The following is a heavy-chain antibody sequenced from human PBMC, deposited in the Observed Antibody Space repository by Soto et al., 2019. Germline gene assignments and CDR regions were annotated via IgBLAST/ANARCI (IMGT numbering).Heavy chain of an antibody. Sequence: SETLSLTCAVSGGFISSGDSSWSWIRQPPGRGLEWIGHIYHGGTTFYNPSLKSRVAISEDRSKNQFSLNLSSVTAADTAVYYCVTVNLVGAAYYFDYWGPGTLVTVSS. D-gene: IGHD1-26*01. CDR1: GGFISSGDSS. J-gene: IGHJ4*02. CDR2: IYHGGTT. CDR3: VTVNLVGAAYYFDY. V-gene: IGHV4-30-2*01.